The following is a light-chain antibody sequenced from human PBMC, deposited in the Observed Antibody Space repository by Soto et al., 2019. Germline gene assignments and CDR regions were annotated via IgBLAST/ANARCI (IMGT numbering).Light chain of an antibody. CDR3: QQYDNWVA. CDR1: QSISSW. J-gene: IGKJ4*01. Sequence: DIHVTQSPSTLSASVGDRDTITCRASQSISSWLAWYQQKPGKAPKLLIYDASSLESGVPSRFSGSGSGTEFTLTINNLQPDDFATYYCQQYDNWVAFGGGTKV. CDR2: DAS. V-gene: IGKV1-5*01.